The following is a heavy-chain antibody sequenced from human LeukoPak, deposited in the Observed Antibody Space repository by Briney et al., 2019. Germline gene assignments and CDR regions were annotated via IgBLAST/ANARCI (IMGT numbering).Heavy chain of an antibody. Sequence: GGSLRLSCAMTGFVFRSYSVHWVRQAPGKGLEWVAVIWYDGSNKYYADSVKGRFTISRDNSKNTLYLQMNSLRAEDTAVYYCARDTFFTRIVGASQAFDYWGQGTLVTVSS. J-gene: IGHJ4*02. D-gene: IGHD1-26*01. CDR3: ARDTFFTRIVGASQAFDY. V-gene: IGHV3-33*01. CDR1: GFVFRSYS. CDR2: IWYDGSNK.